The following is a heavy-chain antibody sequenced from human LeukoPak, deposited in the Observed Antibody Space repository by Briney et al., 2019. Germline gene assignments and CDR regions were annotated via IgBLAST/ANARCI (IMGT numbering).Heavy chain of an antibody. CDR1: GGSISSGGYS. Sequence: SETLSLTCAVSGGSISSGGYSWSWIRQPPGKGLEWIGYIYHSGSTYYNPSLKSRVTISVDRSKNQFSLKLSSVTAADTAVYYCARGVKDSKSWYCSGGSCYTRRFDYWGQGTLVTVSS. J-gene: IGHJ4*02. D-gene: IGHD2-15*01. CDR2: IYHSGST. CDR3: ARGVKDSKSWYCSGGSCYTRRFDY. V-gene: IGHV4-30-2*01.